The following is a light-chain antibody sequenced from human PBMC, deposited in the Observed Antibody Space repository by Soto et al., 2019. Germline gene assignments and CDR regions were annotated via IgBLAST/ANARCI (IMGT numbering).Light chain of an antibody. CDR2: GGS. J-gene: IGLJ1*01. Sequence: QSVLTQPASVSGSPGQSITISCTGTSSDVGSYNLVSWYQQHPGKAPKLMIYGGSKRPSGVSNRFSVSKSGNTASLTISGLQAEDEADYYCCSYAGSSTYVFGTGTKVTVL. CDR3: CSYAGSSTYV. V-gene: IGLV2-23*01. CDR1: SSDVGSYNL.